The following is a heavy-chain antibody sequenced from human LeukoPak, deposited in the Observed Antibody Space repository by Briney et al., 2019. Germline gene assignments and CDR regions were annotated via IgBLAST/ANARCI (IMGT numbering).Heavy chain of an antibody. D-gene: IGHD3-22*01. CDR1: GFTFDDYG. CDR2: INWNGGST. CDR3: ARDYYDSSGYYYFDY. Sequence: PGGSLRLSCAAPGFTFDDYGMSWVRQAPGKGLEWVSGINWNGGSTGYADSVKGRFTISRDNAKNSLYLQMNSLRAEDTALYYCARDYYDSSGYYYFDYWGQGTLVTVSS. V-gene: IGHV3-20*04. J-gene: IGHJ4*02.